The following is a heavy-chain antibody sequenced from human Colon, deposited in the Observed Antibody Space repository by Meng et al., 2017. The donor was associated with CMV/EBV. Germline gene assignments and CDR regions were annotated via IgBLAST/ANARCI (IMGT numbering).Heavy chain of an antibody. V-gene: IGHV4-61*03. CDR1: GDSVNTRDYY. CDR3: ARVNARIPGALRD. J-gene: IGHJ4*02. CDR2: MYSGGTA. D-gene: IGHD4/OR15-4a*01. Sequence: SETLSLTCSVSGDSVNTRDYYWTWVRQSPGTPLQTLQWIGYMYSGGTANYNPSLGRRLTISVDPSKNLFSLSLTSVTAVDTATYYCARVNARIPGALRDWGQGVLVTVSS.